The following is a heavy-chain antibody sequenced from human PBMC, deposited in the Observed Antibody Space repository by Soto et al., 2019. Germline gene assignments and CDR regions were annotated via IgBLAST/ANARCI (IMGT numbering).Heavy chain of an antibody. CDR2: IIPILGIA. V-gene: IGHV1-69*02. Sequence: GASVKVSCKASGVTFSSYTISWVRQAPGQGLEWMGRIIPILGIANYAQKFQGRVTITADKSTSTAYMELSSLRSEDTAVYYCARSVYSSSWYNQYYFDYWGQGTLVTVS. CDR1: GVTFSSYT. J-gene: IGHJ4*02. D-gene: IGHD6-13*01. CDR3: ARSVYSSSWYNQYYFDY.